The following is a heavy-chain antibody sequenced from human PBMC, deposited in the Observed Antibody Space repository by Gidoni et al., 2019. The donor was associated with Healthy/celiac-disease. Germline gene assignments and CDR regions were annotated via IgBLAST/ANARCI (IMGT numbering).Heavy chain of an antibody. D-gene: IGHD3-22*01. CDR3: AKDGERSYYDSSGYYGP. J-gene: IGHJ5*02. CDR1: GFTFIIYA. CDR2: ISGSGGST. V-gene: IGHV3-23*01. Sequence: EVQLLESGGGLVQPGGSLRLPCAASGFTFIIYAMSWVRQAPGKGLEWVSAISGSGGSTYYADSVKGRFTISRDNSKNTLYLQMNSLRAEDTAVYYCAKDGERSYYDSSGYYGPWGQGTLVTVSS.